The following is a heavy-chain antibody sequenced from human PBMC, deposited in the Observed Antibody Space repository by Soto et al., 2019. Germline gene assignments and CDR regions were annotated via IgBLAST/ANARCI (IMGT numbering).Heavy chain of an antibody. CDR3: AILAVDKDEVMDY. CDR2: ISFHGNYT. D-gene: IGHD5-12*01. Sequence: QVQLVESGGGVVQPGRSLRLSCAASGLMFSRYGLHWVRQAPGKGLEWVAVISFHGNYTYYADSVKGRFTISRDNSKNTLYLQMNSLRAEDTAVYYCAILAVDKDEVMDYWGQGTLVTVSS. V-gene: IGHV3-30*03. J-gene: IGHJ4*02. CDR1: GLMFSRYG.